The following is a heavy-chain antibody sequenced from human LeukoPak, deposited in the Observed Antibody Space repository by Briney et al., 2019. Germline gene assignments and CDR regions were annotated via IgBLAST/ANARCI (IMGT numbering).Heavy chain of an antibody. CDR1: GLTSVIFK. V-gene: IGHV3-48*03. CDR3: ARRYCSSTSCLIDY. CDR2: ISSSGTTI. D-gene: IGHD2-2*01. Sequence: PGGSLRLSFEPPGLTSVIFKRNWVRQAPGKGLEWVSYISSSGTTIYYADSVKGRFTISRDNAKNSLYLQMNSLRAEDTAVYYCARRYCSSTSCLIDYWGQGTLVTVSS. J-gene: IGHJ4*02.